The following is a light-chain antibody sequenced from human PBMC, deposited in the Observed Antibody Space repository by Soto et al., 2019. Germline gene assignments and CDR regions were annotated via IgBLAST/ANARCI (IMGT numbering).Light chain of an antibody. V-gene: IGLV1-40*01. CDR2: GNR. CDR3: AAWDDNMSGGHYI. J-gene: IGLJ1*01. CDR1: SSNLGAGYD. Sequence: QSVLTQPPSVSGAPGQRVTISCTGNSSNLGAGYDVHWYQQLPGAAPKLVIFGNRNRPSGVPERFSGSKSGTSASLAITGLQAEDEADYYCAAWDDNMSGGHYIFGTGTKLTVL.